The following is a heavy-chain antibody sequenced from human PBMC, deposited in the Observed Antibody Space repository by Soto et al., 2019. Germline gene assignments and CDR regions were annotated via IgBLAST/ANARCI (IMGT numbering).Heavy chain of an antibody. CDR1: GDSISTDY. CDR3: AKNWNWGSLVH. V-gene: IGHV4-59*08. CDR2: IFYGVNT. D-gene: IGHD7-27*01. J-gene: IGHJ4*02. Sequence: SETLSLTCTVSGDSISTDYWGWIRQSPGKGLEWIGFIFYGVNTNYNPSLKSRVTIFLDTPKNHFSLKLSSVTAADTAVYYCAKNWNWGSLVHWGQGTLVTVSS.